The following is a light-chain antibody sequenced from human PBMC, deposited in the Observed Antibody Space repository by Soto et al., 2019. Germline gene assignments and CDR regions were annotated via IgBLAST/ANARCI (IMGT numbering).Light chain of an antibody. CDR1: QSVDRY. V-gene: IGKV3D-15*01. J-gene: IGKJ1*01. CDR2: GAP. Sequence: TQPPATLSLYPGESAPLSCRASQSVDRYVAWYQQKVGQAPRLLIYGAPHRATGIPYRFSGSGSGTEFSLTICSLQSKDFTVSYCQQYCKWPITFGQGTKVDIK. CDR3: QQYCKWPIT.